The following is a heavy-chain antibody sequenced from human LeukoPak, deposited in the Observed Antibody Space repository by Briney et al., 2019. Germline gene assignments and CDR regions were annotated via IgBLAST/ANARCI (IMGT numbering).Heavy chain of an antibody. D-gene: IGHD3-22*01. CDR1: GFTVSSNY. Sequence: PGGSLRLSCAASGFTVSSNYMSWVRQAPGKGLEWVSVIYSGGSTYYADSVKGRFTTSRDNSKNTLYLQMNSLRAEDTAVYYCARVPMIDAFDIWGQGTMVTVSS. CDR3: ARVPMIDAFDI. J-gene: IGHJ3*02. V-gene: IGHV3-53*01. CDR2: IYSGGST.